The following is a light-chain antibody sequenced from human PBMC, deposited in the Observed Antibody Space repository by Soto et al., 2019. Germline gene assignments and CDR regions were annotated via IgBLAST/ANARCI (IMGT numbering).Light chain of an antibody. CDR2: KAS. CDR3: QQYNSSPLT. CDR1: QSISSW. J-gene: IGKJ1*01. Sequence: DIQMTQSPSTLSASVGDRVTITCRASQSISSWLAWYQQKPGKAPKLLIYKASSLESGVPSRFSGSGSGTEFTPTISSLQPDDFATYYCQQYNSSPLTFGQGTKVEIK. V-gene: IGKV1-5*03.